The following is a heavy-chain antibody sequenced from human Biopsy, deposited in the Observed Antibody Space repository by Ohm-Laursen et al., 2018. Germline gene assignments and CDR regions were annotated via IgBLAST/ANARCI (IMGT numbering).Heavy chain of an antibody. D-gene: IGHD6-19*01. Sequence: VTLSLTCTVSGDSVSSGSFYWTWIRQPPGQGLEYIGNIYDRGSTANYNPSFESRVTMSVDMPKNQFSLILSSVAAADTAIYYCARGMRSSGWPYFDSWGQGTLVTVSS. J-gene: IGHJ4*02. CDR2: IYDRGSTA. CDR3: ARGMRSSGWPYFDS. CDR1: GDSVSSGSFY. V-gene: IGHV4-61*01.